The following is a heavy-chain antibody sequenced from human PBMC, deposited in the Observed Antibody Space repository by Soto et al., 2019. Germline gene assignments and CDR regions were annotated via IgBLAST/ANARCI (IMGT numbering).Heavy chain of an antibody. D-gene: IGHD3-3*01. V-gene: IGHV3-23*01. CDR1: GFTFSSYA. Sequence: LRLSCAASGFTFSSYAMSWVRQAPGKGLEWVSAISGSGGSTYYADSVKGRFTISRDNSKNTLYLQMNSLRAEDTAVYYCAKDYDFRYYGMDVWGQGTTVTVSS. CDR3: AKDYDFRYYGMDV. CDR2: ISGSGGST. J-gene: IGHJ6*02.